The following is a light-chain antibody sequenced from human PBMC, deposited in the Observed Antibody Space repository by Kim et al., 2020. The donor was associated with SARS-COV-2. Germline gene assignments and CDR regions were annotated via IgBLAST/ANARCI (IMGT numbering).Light chain of an antibody. V-gene: IGKV3-20*01. Sequence: PGERATLSCRASQSVSRSYLAWYQQKPGQAPRLLIYVASSRATGIPDRFSGCGSGTDFTLTISRLEPEDFAVYYCQQYGSSPGYTFGQGTKVDIK. CDR1: QSVSRSY. CDR3: QQYGSSPGYT. J-gene: IGKJ2*01. CDR2: VAS.